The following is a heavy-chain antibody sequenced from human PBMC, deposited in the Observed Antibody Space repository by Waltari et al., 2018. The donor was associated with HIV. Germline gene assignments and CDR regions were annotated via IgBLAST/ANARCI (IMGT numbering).Heavy chain of an antibody. CDR2: INPISGAT. Sequence: QVHLVQSGAEVKKPGASMKVSCKASGYTFTGNYVHWLRQAPGQGLEWMGWINPISGATNYAQTFQGRVTMTRDASINTVYMEVKSLRYDDTAMYYCTRESGYQLVRWLDPWGQGTRVTVSS. D-gene: IGHD2-2*01. CDR1: GYTFTGNY. V-gene: IGHV1-2*02. J-gene: IGHJ5*02. CDR3: TRESGYQLVRWLDP.